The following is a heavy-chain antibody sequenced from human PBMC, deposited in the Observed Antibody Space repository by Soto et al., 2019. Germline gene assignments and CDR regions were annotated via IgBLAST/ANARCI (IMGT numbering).Heavy chain of an antibody. J-gene: IGHJ3*02. CDR2: IYHSGST. Sequence: SETLSLTCAASGGSISSSNWWSWVRQPPGKGLEWIGEIYHSGSTNYNPSLKSRVTISVDKSKNQFSLKLSSVTAADTAVYYCARFMTTVTNLAFDIWGQGTMVTVS. CDR1: GGSISSSNW. D-gene: IGHD4-17*01. CDR3: ARFMTTVTNLAFDI. V-gene: IGHV4-4*02.